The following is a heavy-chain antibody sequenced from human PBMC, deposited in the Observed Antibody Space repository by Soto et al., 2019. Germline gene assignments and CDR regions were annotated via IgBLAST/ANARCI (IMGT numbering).Heavy chain of an antibody. J-gene: IGHJ4*02. D-gene: IGHD3-22*01. CDR2: ISYDGSNK. CDR1: GFTFSSYG. V-gene: IGHV3-30*18. Sequence: QVQLVESGGGVVQPGRSLRLSCAASGFTFSSYGMHWVRQAPGKGLEWVAAISYDGSNKYYADSVKGRFTISRDNSKNTLYLPMNSQRAEDTAVYYCAKDCTSITMIVVVPIDYWGQGTLVTVSS. CDR3: AKDCTSITMIVVVPIDY.